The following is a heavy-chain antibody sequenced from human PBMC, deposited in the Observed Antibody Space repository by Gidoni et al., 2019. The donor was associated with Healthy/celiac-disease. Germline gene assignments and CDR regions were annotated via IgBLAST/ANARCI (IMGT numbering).Heavy chain of an antibody. V-gene: IGHV3-30-3*01. J-gene: IGHJ6*02. CDR2: ISYDGSNK. D-gene: IGHD2-2*01. CDR3: ARDSYCSSTSCYPPRPYYYGMDV. Sequence: VAVISYDGSNKYYAASVKGRFTISRDNSKNTLYPQMNSLRAEDTAVYYCARDSYCSSTSCYPPRPYYYGMDVWGQGTTVTVSS.